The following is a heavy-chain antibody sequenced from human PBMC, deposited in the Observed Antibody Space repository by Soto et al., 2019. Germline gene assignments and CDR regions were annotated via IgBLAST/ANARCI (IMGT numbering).Heavy chain of an antibody. CDR2: ISSTSWSI. V-gene: IGHV3-48*02. CDR3: ARGPSAAAPLSDWYFDL. D-gene: IGHD2-2*01. Sequence: EMHLVESGGGLVQPGGSLRLSCAASGFTFSSHSMNWVRPAPGKGLEWVSYISSTSWSIYYADSVQGRFTISRDNANNSLHLQMNSLRDEDTAVYYCARGPSAAAPLSDWYFDLWGRGTRVTVSS. CDR1: GFTFSSHS. J-gene: IGHJ2*01.